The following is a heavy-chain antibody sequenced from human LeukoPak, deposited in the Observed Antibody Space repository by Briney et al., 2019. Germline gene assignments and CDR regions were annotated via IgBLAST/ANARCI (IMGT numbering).Heavy chain of an antibody. V-gene: IGHV3-30*03. Sequence: SGGSLRLTCATSGFTFSSYGMHWVRQVPGKGLEWVAVISYDAKSNYHVDSVKGRFIISRDNSKNTLFLQMNSVRAEDTAVYYCARDPGVRVYWGQGTLVTVSS. J-gene: IGHJ4*02. CDR3: ARDPGVRVY. CDR2: ISYDAKSN. CDR1: GFTFSSYG. D-gene: IGHD3-10*01.